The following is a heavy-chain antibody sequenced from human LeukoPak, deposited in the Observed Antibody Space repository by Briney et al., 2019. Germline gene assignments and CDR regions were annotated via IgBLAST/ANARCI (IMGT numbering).Heavy chain of an antibody. V-gene: IGHV3-23*01. CDR3: AKMSRVYGDYEDY. CDR2: ISGSGGST. CDR1: GFTFSSYA. J-gene: IGHJ4*02. D-gene: IGHD4-17*01. Sequence: GGSLRLSCAASGFTFSSYAMSWVRQAPGKGLEWVSAISGSGGSTYYADSVKGRFTISRDNSENTLYLQMNSLRAEDTAVYYCAKMSRVYGDYEDYWGQGPLVTVSS.